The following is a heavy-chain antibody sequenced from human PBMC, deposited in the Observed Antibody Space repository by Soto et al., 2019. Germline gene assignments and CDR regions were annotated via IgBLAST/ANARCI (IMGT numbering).Heavy chain of an antibody. CDR2: IWYDGTQK. CDR3: ARAGGTTVTGLWHFDS. J-gene: IGHJ4*02. D-gene: IGHD4-17*01. Sequence: PGGSLRLSCEASGFTFNTYSMHWVRQPLGKGLEWLAAIWYDGTQKCYADSVKGRFIISRDNSKKTLYLEMNSLRAEDTAVYYCARAGGTTVTGLWHFDSWGQGTLVTVSS. V-gene: IGHV3-33*01. CDR1: GFTFNTYS.